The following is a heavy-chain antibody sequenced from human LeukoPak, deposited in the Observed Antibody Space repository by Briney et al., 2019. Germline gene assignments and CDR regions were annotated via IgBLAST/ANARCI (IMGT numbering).Heavy chain of an antibody. CDR2: IHPSGGST. CDR1: GYTFTSYY. D-gene: IGHD3-9*01. Sequence: GASVTVSCKASGYTFTSYYMHWVRHAPAQGLESMGIIHPSGGSTSYAQKFQGRVTMTRDTSTSTVYMEMSSLRSEDTAVYYCARETVLTGYEAYSFDYWGQGTLVTVSS. V-gene: IGHV1-46*03. CDR3: ARETVLTGYEAYSFDY. J-gene: IGHJ4*02.